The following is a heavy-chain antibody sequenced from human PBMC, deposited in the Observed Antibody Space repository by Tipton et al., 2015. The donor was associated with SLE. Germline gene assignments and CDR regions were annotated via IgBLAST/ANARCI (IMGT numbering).Heavy chain of an antibody. Sequence: TLSLTCTVSGGSISSSSYYWGWIRQPPGKGLEWIGSIYYSGNTYYNPSLKSRVTISVDTSKNQFSLKLGSVTAADTAVYYCARDLTEQGGMDVWGQGTTVTVSS. J-gene: IGHJ6*02. CDR2: IYYSGNT. CDR1: GGSISSSSYY. CDR3: ARDLTEQGGMDV. V-gene: IGHV4-39*02. D-gene: IGHD1-26*01.